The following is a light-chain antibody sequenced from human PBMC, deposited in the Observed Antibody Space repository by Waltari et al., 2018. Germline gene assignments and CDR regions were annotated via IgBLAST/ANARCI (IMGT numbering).Light chain of an antibody. V-gene: IGKV1-5*03. Sequence: DIQMTQSPSTLSASVGDRVTITCRASDIIGDWLAWYQQRPGRAPKLLISRASSLESGVPSRFSGSASGTEFTLTISSLQPEDFVTYYCQQYHSFSTFGQGTRVEIK. CDR2: RAS. CDR3: QQYHSFST. J-gene: IGKJ1*01. CDR1: DIIGDW.